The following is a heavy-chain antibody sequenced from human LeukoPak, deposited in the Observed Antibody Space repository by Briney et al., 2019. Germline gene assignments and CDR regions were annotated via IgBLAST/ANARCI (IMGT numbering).Heavy chain of an antibody. CDR2: ICSGGTSI. D-gene: IGHD5-12*01. CDR3: ARGDGGYDK. Sequence: AGSLRLSCAAPGFTLSSYEMNWVRPAPGKRLEWISYICSGGTSIFYADSVKGRFTISRDKAKNSLYMQMNSLSAEDTALYYIARGDGGYDKWGQGTLVTVSS. J-gene: IGHJ4*02. V-gene: IGHV3-48*03. CDR1: GFTLSSYE.